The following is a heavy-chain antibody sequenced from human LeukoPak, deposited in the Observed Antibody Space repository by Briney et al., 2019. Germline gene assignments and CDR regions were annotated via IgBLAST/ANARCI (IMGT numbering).Heavy chain of an antibody. CDR3: ASEHSGYGRYFDY. D-gene: IGHD5-12*01. J-gene: IGHJ4*02. CDR2: IYYSGST. Sequence: PSQTLSLTCTVSGGSISSGDYYWSWIRQPPGKGLEWIGYIYYSGSTYYNPSLKSRVTISVDTSKNQFSLKLSSVTAADTAVYYCASEHSGYGRYFDYWGQGTLVTVSS. V-gene: IGHV4-30-4*01. CDR1: GGSISSGDYY.